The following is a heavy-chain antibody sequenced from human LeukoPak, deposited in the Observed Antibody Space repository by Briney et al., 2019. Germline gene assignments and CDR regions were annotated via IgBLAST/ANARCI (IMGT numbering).Heavy chain of an antibody. CDR2: ISYDGSNK. CDR1: GFTFSSYA. CDR3: ARDWVNSYGAPHYYYYYYMDV. D-gene: IGHD5-18*01. V-gene: IGHV3-30*04. Sequence: GGSLRLSCAASGFTFSSYAMHWVRQAPGKGLEWVAVISYDGSNKYYADSVKGRFTISRDNSKNTLYLQMNSLRAEDTAVYYCARDWVNSYGAPHYYYYYYMDVWGKGTTVTVSS. J-gene: IGHJ6*03.